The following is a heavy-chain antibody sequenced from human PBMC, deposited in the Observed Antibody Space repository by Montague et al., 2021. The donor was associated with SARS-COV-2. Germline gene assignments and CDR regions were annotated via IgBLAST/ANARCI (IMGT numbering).Heavy chain of an antibody. Sequence: SETLSLTCAISGGSFSNYYWSWIRQPPGKGLEWIGEVNQSGTTIYNPSVKSGVTISEDTSKNQFSLKLSSVTAADTAVYYCARPGQLLRSYFDYWGQGTLVTVSS. J-gene: IGHJ4*02. V-gene: IGHV4-34*01. CDR2: VNQSGTT. CDR1: GGSFSNYY. D-gene: IGHD5-24*01. CDR3: ARPGQLLRSYFDY.